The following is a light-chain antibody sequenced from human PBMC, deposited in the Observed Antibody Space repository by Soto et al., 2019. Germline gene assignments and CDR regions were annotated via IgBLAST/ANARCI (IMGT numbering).Light chain of an antibody. Sequence: EIVLTQSPVTLSLSPGDRATLSCRASQSVYSNYLAWYQQKPGQAPRLLIYGASSRSTGIPDRFSGSGSGTDFTLTISRLEPEDFAAYFCQQYGSSLMYTFGQGTKLEIK. CDR1: QSVYSNY. CDR2: GAS. V-gene: IGKV3-20*01. J-gene: IGKJ2*01. CDR3: QQYGSSLMYT.